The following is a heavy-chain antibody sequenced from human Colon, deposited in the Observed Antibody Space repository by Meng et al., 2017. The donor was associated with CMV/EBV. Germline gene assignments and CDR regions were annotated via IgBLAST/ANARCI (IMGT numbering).Heavy chain of an antibody. CDR2: IFPIDSDT. CDR3: ARRLRVVREIVMGPADYFGP. Sequence: GGSLRLSCTASGYTFTDHWLGWVRQMPGKGLEWLGIIFPIDSDTRYSPSFQGHVTISVDKSISTPYLQWSNLTASDTAMYYCARRLRVVREIVMGPADYFGPWGQGTLVTVSS. V-gene: IGHV5-51*01. D-gene: IGHD3-10*01. CDR1: GYTFTDHW. J-gene: IGHJ5*02.